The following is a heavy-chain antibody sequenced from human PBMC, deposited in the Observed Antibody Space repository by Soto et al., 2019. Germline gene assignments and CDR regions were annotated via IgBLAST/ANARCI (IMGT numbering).Heavy chain of an antibody. V-gene: IGHV3-74*01. Sequence: EVQLVESGGGLVQPGGSLRLSCAASGFTFSTYWMHWVRQAPGKGLVWVSRINSDGSSATYADSVKGRFTGSRDNAKNTMYLQMNSLRAEDTAVYYCASDILAAGFDYGGQGTLVTVSS. CDR2: INSDGSSA. J-gene: IGHJ4*02. CDR1: GFTFSTYW. D-gene: IGHD6-13*01. CDR3: ASDILAAGFDY.